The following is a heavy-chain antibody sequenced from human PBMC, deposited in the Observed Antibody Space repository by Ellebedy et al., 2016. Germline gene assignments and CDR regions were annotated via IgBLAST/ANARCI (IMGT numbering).Heavy chain of an antibody. J-gene: IGHJ4*02. Sequence: ASVKVSCKASGGTFSSYAISWVRQAPGQGLEWMGWISAYNGNTNYAQKLQGRVTMTTDTSTSTAYMELRSLRSDDTAVYYCARVATVTTPNVPVVYSYFDYWGQGTLVTVSS. CDR1: GGTFSSYA. D-gene: IGHD4-17*01. V-gene: IGHV1-18*01. CDR3: ARVATVTTPNVPVVYSYFDY. CDR2: ISAYNGNT.